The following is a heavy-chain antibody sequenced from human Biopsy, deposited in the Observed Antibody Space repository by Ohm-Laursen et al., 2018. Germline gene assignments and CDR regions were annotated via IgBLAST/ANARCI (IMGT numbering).Heavy chain of an antibody. D-gene: IGHD6-13*01. J-gene: IGHJ4*02. V-gene: IGHV3-7*04. CDR3: ARGPSGTAAGRFAS. CDR2: MNQDGSEE. CDR1: GFIFSRYW. Sequence: SLRLSCTASGFIFSRYWMNWVRQTPEKGLEWVANMNQDGSEEHYVDSVKGRFTISRDNSKSSLHLQMNSLRDEDTAVYYCARGPSGTAAGRFASWGQGTLVTVSS.